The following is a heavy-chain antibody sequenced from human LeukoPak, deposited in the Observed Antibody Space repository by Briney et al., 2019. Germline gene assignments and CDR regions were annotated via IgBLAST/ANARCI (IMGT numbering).Heavy chain of an antibody. CDR3: ARELMVRGVIHWFDP. V-gene: IGHV1-2*02. CDR2: INPNSGGT. J-gene: IGHJ5*02. CDR1: GYTFTGYY. D-gene: IGHD3-10*01. Sequence: ASVKVSCKASGYTFTGYYMHWVRQAPGQGLEWTGWINPNSGGTNYAQKFQGRVTMTRDTSISTAYMELSRLRSDDTAVYYCARELMVRGVIHWFDPWGQGTLVTVSS.